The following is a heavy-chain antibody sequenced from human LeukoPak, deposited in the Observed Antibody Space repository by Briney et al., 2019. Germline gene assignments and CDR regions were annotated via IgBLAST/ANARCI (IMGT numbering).Heavy chain of an antibody. D-gene: IGHD1-1*01. CDR3: AREVLEY. CDR2: IKQDGSEK. J-gene: IGHJ4*02. Sequence: GGSLRLSCAASGFTFSSYAMHWVRQAPGKGLEWVANIKQDGSEKYYVDSVKGRFTISRDNAKNSLYLQMNSLRAEDTAVYYCAREVLEYWGQGTLVTVSS. V-gene: IGHV3-7*01. CDR1: GFTFSSYA.